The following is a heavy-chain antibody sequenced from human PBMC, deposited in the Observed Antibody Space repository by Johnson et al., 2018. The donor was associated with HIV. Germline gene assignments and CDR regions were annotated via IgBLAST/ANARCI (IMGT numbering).Heavy chain of an antibody. Sequence: VQLVESGGGLVKPGGSLTVSCAASGFTVSSNYMSWVRQAPGKGLEWVSVIYSGGSTYYADSVKGRFTISRDNSKNTLYLQMNSLRAEDTAVYYCARIDYSNYEDAFDIWGQVTMVTVSS. CDR2: IYSGGST. CDR1: GFTVSSNY. J-gene: IGHJ3*02. CDR3: ARIDYSNYEDAFDI. V-gene: IGHV3-66*01. D-gene: IGHD4-11*01.